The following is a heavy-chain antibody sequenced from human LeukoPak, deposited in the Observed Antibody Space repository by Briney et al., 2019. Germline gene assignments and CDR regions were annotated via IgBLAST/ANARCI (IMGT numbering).Heavy chain of an antibody. D-gene: IGHD4-17*01. CDR3: AKSTTVTQRGYFDY. V-gene: IGHV3-30*18. CDR1: GFTFSSYG. CDR2: ISYDGGNK. J-gene: IGHJ4*02. Sequence: GGSLRLSCAASGFTFSSYGMHWARQAPAMGLEWVAIISYDGGNKYYADSVKGRFTISRDNSKNTLYLQMNSLRAEDTAVYYCAKSTTVTQRGYFDYWGQGTLVTVSS.